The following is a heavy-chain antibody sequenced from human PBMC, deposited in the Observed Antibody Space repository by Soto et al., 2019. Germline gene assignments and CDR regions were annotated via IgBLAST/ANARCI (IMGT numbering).Heavy chain of an antibody. J-gene: IGHJ4*02. CDR3: AKSDFWSGYSLDY. CDR2: IYYSGST. CDR1: GGSISSSSYY. V-gene: IGHV4-39*01. Sequence: PSETLSLTCTVSGGSISSSSYYWGWIRQPPGKGLEWIGSIYYSGSTYYNPSLKSRVTISVDTSKNQFSLMLSSVTAADTAVYYCAKSDFWSGYSLDYWGQGTLVTVSS. D-gene: IGHD3-3*01.